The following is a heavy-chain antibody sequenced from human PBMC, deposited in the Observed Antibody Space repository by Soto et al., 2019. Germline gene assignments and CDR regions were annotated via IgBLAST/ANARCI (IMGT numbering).Heavy chain of an antibody. Sequence: QVQLIQSGAEVKKPGASVKVSCKASGYTFTGHYIHWVRQAPGQGLEWIGCINPNSGDTNLAQKFQGWVTMTRDTSVTTAYMEVIRLRSDDTAIYYCARGGDAFVSRTLWGGAKDYAMDVWGQGTTVTVPS. CDR1: GYTFTGHY. CDR3: ARGGDAFVSRTLWGGAKDYAMDV. J-gene: IGHJ6*02. CDR2: INPNSGDT. V-gene: IGHV1-2*04. D-gene: IGHD4-17*01.